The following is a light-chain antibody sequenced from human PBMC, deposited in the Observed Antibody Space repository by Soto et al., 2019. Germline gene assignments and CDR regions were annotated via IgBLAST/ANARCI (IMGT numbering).Light chain of an antibody. CDR3: QQYGSSPRT. Sequence: EIVLTQSPGTRSLSPGERATLSCRASQSVSSSSLAWYQQRRGQAPRLLIHGASSRATGIPDRFSGSGSGTDFTLTISRLEPEDFAVYYCQQYGSSPRTFGQGTKVDIK. CDR1: QSVSSSS. V-gene: IGKV3-20*01. J-gene: IGKJ1*01. CDR2: GAS.